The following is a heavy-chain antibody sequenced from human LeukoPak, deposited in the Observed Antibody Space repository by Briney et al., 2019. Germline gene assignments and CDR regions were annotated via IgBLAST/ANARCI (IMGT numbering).Heavy chain of an antibody. CDR1: GFTFSSYE. J-gene: IGHJ4*02. V-gene: IGHV3-48*03. Sequence: GGSLRLSCAASGFTFSSYEMNWVRQAPGKGLEWVSYISSRGSTIYYADSVKGRFTVSRDNAENSLYLQMNSLRAEDTAVYYCARDRGNGDSAFDYWGQGTLVTVSS. CDR2: ISSRGSTI. D-gene: IGHD4-17*01. CDR3: ARDRGNGDSAFDY.